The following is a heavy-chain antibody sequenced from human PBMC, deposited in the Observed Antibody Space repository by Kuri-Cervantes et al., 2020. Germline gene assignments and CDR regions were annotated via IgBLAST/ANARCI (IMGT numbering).Heavy chain of an antibody. CDR1: GGSFSGYY. CDR3: ARMAAAGWGY. CDR2: INHSGST. D-gene: IGHD6-13*01. J-gene: IGHJ4*02. V-gene: IGHV4-34*01. Sequence: SETLSLTCAVYGGSFSGYYWSWIRQPPGKGLEWIGEINHSGSTNYNPSLKSRVTISVDTSKNQFSLKLSSVTAADTAVYYCARMAAAGWGYWGQGTLVTVSS.